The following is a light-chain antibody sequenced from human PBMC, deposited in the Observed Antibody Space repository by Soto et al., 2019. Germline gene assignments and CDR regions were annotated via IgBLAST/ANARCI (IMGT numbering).Light chain of an antibody. CDR3: SAYTSSSTLYV. CDR1: SSDVGGYNY. J-gene: IGLJ1*01. CDR2: AVS. V-gene: IGLV2-14*01. Sequence: QSALTQPASVSGSPGQSITISCTGTSSDVGGYNYVSWYQQHPGKAPKLMIYAVSNRPSGVSNRFSGSKSGNTASLTISGLQAEDDADYYCSAYTSSSTLYVFGTGTKLTVL.